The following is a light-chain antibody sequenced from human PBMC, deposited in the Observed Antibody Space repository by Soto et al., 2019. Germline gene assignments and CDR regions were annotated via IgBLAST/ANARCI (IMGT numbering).Light chain of an antibody. Sequence: EIVLTPSPGTLSLSPGERATLSCRASQTVTSSYLAWYQQKPGQAPRLLIYGASSRATGIPDRFSGSGSGTDFTLTISRLEPEDFAVYYCQHYGISPFTFGPGTKVEFK. CDR1: QTVTSSY. V-gene: IGKV3-20*01. CDR3: QHYGISPFT. J-gene: IGKJ3*01. CDR2: GAS.